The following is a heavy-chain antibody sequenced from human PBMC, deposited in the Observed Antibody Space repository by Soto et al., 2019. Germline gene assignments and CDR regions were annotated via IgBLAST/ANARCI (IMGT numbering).Heavy chain of an antibody. CDR1: GGSISSGDYY. V-gene: IGHV4-30-4*01. CDR2: IYYSGST. Sequence: SETLSLTCTVSGGSISSGDYYWSWIRQPPGKGLGWIGYIYYSGSTYYNPSLKSRVTISVDTSKNQFSLKLSSVTAADTAVYYCARAKLVVVPAAIGEVGNWGQGTLVTVSS. D-gene: IGHD2-2*01. J-gene: IGHJ4*02. CDR3: ARAKLVVVPAAIGEVGN.